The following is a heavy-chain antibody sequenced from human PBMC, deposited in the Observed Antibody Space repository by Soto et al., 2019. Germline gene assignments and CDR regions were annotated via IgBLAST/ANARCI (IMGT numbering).Heavy chain of an antibody. V-gene: IGHV4-31*03. Sequence: QVQLQESGPGLVKPSQTLSLTCTVSGGSISSGGYYWSWIRQHPGKGLEWIGYIYYSGSTYYNPSLKSRVTISVDTSKNQFCLKLSSVTAADTAVYYCAREYPNYYDSSGYVDYWGQGTLVTVSS. CDR3: AREYPNYYDSSGYVDY. CDR1: GGSISSGGYY. J-gene: IGHJ4*02. CDR2: IYYSGST. D-gene: IGHD3-22*01.